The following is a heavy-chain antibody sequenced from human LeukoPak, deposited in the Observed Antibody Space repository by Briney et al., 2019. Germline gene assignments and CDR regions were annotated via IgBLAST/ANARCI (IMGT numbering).Heavy chain of an antibody. J-gene: IGHJ4*02. Sequence: PGGSLRLSCAASGFGFSGYGMHWVRQAPGKGLEWVAFIRYDGSTKYYVDSVKGRFTISRDNSKNTLYLQMKSLRAEDTAVFYCAKDRSPYSFDYWGQGTLVTVSS. CDR3: AKDRSPYSFDY. CDR2: IRYDGSTK. CDR1: GFGFSGYG. D-gene: IGHD2-21*01. V-gene: IGHV3-30*02.